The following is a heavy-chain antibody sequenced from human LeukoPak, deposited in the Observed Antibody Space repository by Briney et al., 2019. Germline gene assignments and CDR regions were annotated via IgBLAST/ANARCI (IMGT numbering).Heavy chain of an antibody. V-gene: IGHV3-72*01. CDR3: ARASMRGSLYYFDY. D-gene: IGHD1-26*01. CDR1: GFTFSDHY. Sequence: PGGSLRLSCAASGFTFSDHYMDWVRQAPGKGLEWVGRTRNKANSYTTEYAASVKGRSTISRDYSKNSLYLQMNSLKTEDTAVYYCARASMRGSLYYFDYSGQGTLVTVSS. J-gene: IGHJ4*02. CDR2: TRNKANSYTT.